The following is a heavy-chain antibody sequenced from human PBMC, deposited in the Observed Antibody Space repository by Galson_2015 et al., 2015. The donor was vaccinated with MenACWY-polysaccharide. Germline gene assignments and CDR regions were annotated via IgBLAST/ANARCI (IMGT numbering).Heavy chain of an antibody. CDR3: AADPEYSSSSLRDRFDY. V-gene: IGHV1-58*01. D-gene: IGHD6-6*01. J-gene: IGHJ4*02. CDR2: IVAGSGNT. Sequence: SVKVSCKASGFTFTSSAVQWVRQARGQRLEWLGWIVAGSGNTNYAQNFQERVTITRDMSTSTAYMELSSLRSEDTAVYYCAADPEYSSSSLRDRFDYWGQGTLVTVPS. CDR1: GFTFTSSA.